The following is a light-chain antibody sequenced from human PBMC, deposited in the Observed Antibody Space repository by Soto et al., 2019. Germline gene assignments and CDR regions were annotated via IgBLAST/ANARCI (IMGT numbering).Light chain of an antibody. Sequence: EIVMTQSPVTLSVSPGERATLSCKASQSVGTYLAWYQQKPGQAPRLLIYGASTRATGVPARFSGGGSGTEFTLTISSLQSEDVAIYHCQQYDNWPPWTFGQGTKVEIK. V-gene: IGKV3-15*01. CDR2: GAS. CDR3: QQYDNWPPWT. J-gene: IGKJ1*01. CDR1: QSVGTY.